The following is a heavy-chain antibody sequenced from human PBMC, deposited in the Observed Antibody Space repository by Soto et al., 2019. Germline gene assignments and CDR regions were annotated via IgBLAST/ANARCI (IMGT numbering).Heavy chain of an antibody. CDR2: ISWDGGST. J-gene: IGHJ4*02. CDR1: GFTFDDYT. CDR3: AKDMAAGIVASNAFDY. Sequence: LRLSCAASGFTFDDYTMHWVRQAPGKGLEWVSLISWDGGSTYYADSVKGRFTISRDNSKNSLYLQMNSLRTEDTALYYCAKDMAAGIVASNAFDYWGQGTLVTVSS. V-gene: IGHV3-43*01. D-gene: IGHD1-26*01.